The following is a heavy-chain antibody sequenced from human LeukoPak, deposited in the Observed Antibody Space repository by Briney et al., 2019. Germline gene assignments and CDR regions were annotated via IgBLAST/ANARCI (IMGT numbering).Heavy chain of an antibody. Sequence: SETLSLTCTVSGGSISSYYWSWIRQPAGKGPEWIGRIYTSGSTNYNPSLKSRVTMSVDTSKNQFSLKLSSVTAADTAVYYCARVSIGVVPAAWDAFDIWGQGTMVTVSS. J-gene: IGHJ3*02. CDR2: IYTSGST. CDR3: ARVSIGVVPAAWDAFDI. D-gene: IGHD2-2*01. V-gene: IGHV4-4*07. CDR1: GGSISSYY.